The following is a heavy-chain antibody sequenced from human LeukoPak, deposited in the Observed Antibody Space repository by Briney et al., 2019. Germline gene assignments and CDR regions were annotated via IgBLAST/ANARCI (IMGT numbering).Heavy chain of an antibody. Sequence: PSETLSLTCAVYGGSFSGYYWSWIRQPPGKGLEWIGEINHSGSTNYNPSLKSRVTISVDTSKNQFSLKLSSVTAADTAVYYCARVGDCSSTSCLYYYYYMDVWGKGTTVTISS. CDR1: GGSFSGYY. D-gene: IGHD2-2*01. CDR3: ARVGDCSSTSCLYYYYYMDV. CDR2: INHSGST. V-gene: IGHV4-34*01. J-gene: IGHJ6*03.